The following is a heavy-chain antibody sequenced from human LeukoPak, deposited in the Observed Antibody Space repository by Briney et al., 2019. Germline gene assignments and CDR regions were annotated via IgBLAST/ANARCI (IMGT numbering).Heavy chain of an antibody. J-gene: IGHJ6*03. V-gene: IGHV1-46*01. CDR1: GYTFTSYY. CDR3: ARAKLLRDGSYYYYYMDV. Sequence: ASVKVSCKASGYTFTSYYMHWVRQAPGQGLEWMGIINPSGGSTSYAQKFQGRVTMTRDTSISTAYMELSRLRSDDTAVYYCARAKLLRDGSYYYYYMDVWGKGTTVTISS. CDR2: INPSGGST.